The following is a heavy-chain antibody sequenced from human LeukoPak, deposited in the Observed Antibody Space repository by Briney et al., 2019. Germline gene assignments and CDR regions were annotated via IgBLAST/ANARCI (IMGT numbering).Heavy chain of an antibody. D-gene: IGHD1-26*01. Sequence: GESLKISCKGSATSFNGHWIAWVRQKPGRGLEWMGIIWPSDSDTRYRPSFEGLIAISADKSLNTAYLQWNSLKASDSAMYYCASGGVGDSLYRLAFDIWGQGTLVTVSS. CDR3: ASGGVGDSLYRLAFDI. V-gene: IGHV5-51*01. J-gene: IGHJ3*02. CDR2: IWPSDSDT. CDR1: ATSFNGHW.